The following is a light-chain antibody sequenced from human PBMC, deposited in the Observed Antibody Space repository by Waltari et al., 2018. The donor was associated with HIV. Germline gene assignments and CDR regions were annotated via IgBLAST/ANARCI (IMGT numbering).Light chain of an antibody. V-gene: IGLV2-11*01. J-gene: IGLJ1*01. CDR2: DVS. Sequence: QSALTQPPSASGSPGQSVTISCTGTSSDVGDYNSVSWYQQHPGKAPKLMIYDVSKWPSGVPDRFSGSKSGNTASLTISGLQAEDEADYYCCSYAGTYTYVFGTGTKVTVL. CDR3: CSYAGTYTYV. CDR1: SSDVGDYNS.